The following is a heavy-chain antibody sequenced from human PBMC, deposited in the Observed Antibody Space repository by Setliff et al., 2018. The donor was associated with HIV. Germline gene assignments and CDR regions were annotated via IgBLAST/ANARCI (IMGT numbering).Heavy chain of an antibody. CDR3: ARGFSVYSSLDPLLNWFDP. CDR1: GYTFTDYY. V-gene: IGHV1-2*06. D-gene: IGHD6-6*01. CDR2: INPNSGGT. Sequence: ASVKVSCKASGYTFTDYYMHWVRQAPGQGLEWMGRINPNSGGTNYAQKFQGRVAITRDTSASTAYMELSSLRSKDTAVYYCARGFSVYSSLDPLLNWFDPWGQGTLVTVSS. J-gene: IGHJ5*02.